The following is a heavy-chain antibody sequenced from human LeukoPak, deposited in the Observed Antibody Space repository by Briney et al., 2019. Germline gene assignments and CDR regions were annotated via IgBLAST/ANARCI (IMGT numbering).Heavy chain of an antibody. CDR2: IYYSGST. V-gene: IGHV4-39*01. D-gene: IGHD3-22*01. CDR3: ARHGVPYYYDSSGYPDY. CDR1: GGSISSSSYX. Sequence: PSEXLXXXCTVXGGSISSSSYXWGWLRQPPGKGXEWIGSIYYSGSTYYNPSLKSRVTISVDTSKNQFSLKLSSVTAADTAVYYCARHGVPYYYDSSGYPDYWGQGTLVTVSS. J-gene: IGHJ4*02.